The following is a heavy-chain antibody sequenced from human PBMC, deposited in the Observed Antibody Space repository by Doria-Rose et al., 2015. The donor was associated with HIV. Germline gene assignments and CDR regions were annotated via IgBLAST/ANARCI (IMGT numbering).Heavy chain of an antibody. J-gene: IGHJ4*02. CDR2: IFSDDER. CDR1: GVSLSSPGMG. V-gene: IGHV2-26*01. D-gene: IGHD6-13*01. CDR3: ARIKSSRWYHKYYFDF. Sequence: QITLKESGPVLVKPTETLTLTCTVSGVSLSSPGMGVSWIRQPPGKALEWLANIFSDDERAYKTSLKSRITISRGSSKSQVVLTMTDMDPVDTATYFCARIKSSRWYHKYYFDFCGQGTLVIVSA.